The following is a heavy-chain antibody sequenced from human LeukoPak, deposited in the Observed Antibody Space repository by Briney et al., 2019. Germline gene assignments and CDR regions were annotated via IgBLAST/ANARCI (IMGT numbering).Heavy chain of an antibody. V-gene: IGHV1-69*13. Sequence: SVKVSCKASGGTFTSYAISWVRQAPGQGLEWMGGIIPIFGTANYAQKFQGRVTITADESTSTAYMELSSLRSEDTAVYYCAREIHDCSSTSCSVRFDYWGQGTLVTVSS. CDR1: GGTFTSYA. CDR2: IIPIFGTA. J-gene: IGHJ4*02. CDR3: AREIHDCSSTSCSVRFDY. D-gene: IGHD2-2*01.